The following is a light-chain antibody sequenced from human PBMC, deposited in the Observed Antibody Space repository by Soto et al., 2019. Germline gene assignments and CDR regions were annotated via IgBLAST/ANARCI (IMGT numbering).Light chain of an antibody. CDR1: QSVSSSY. Sequence: EIVLTQSPGTLSLSPGERATLSCRASQSVSSSYLAWYQQKPGQAPRLLIYGASNRATGIPARFSGSGSGTEFTLTISSLQSEDFAVYYCQQCNNWPPTFGQGTKVDI. J-gene: IGKJ1*01. CDR2: GAS. CDR3: QQCNNWPPT. V-gene: IGKV3D-15*01.